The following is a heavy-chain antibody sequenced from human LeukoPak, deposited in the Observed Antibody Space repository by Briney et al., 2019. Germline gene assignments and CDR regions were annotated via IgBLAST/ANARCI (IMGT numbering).Heavy chain of an antibody. J-gene: IGHJ3*01. D-gene: IGHD3-22*01. Sequence: GGSLRLSCAASGFTFSSYWMHRVRQAPGKGLEWVSRVKNDGRNIAYADSVKGRFTISRDNAKNTLFLQMNSLRAEDTAVYYCVRDAYYDTTGYSYFFFDLWGQGTMVTVSS. CDR3: VRDAYYDTTGYSYFFFDL. CDR1: GFTFSSYW. CDR2: VKNDGRNI. V-gene: IGHV3-74*01.